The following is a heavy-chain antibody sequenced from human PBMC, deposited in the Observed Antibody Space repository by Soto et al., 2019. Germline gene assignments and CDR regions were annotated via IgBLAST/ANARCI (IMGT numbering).Heavy chain of an antibody. V-gene: IGHV1-8*01. J-gene: IGHJ6*03. CDR1: GYTFTSYD. CDR2: MNPNSGNT. D-gene: IGHD3-3*01. Sequence: GASVKVSCKASGYTFTSYDINWVRQATGQGIEWMGWMNPNSGNTGYAQKFQGRVTMTRNTSISTAYMELSSLRSEDTAVYYCARGRYDFWSGYPRKYYYYYYMDVWGKGTTVTVSS. CDR3: ARGRYDFWSGYPRKYYYYYYMDV.